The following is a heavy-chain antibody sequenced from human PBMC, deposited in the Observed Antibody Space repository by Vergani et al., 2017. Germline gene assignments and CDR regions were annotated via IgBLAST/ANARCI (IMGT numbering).Heavy chain of an antibody. CDR1: GFTFSSYA. D-gene: IGHD5-18*01. J-gene: IGHJ6*03. CDR3: ARDRYSSYYMDV. V-gene: IGHV3-11*01. CDR2: ISSSGSTI. Sequence: QVQLVESGGGLVKPGGSLRLSCAASGFTFSSYAMSWVRQAPGKGLEWVSYISSSGSTIYYADSVKGRFTISRDNAKNSLYLQMNSLRAEDTAVYYCARDRYSSYYMDVWGKGTTVTVSS.